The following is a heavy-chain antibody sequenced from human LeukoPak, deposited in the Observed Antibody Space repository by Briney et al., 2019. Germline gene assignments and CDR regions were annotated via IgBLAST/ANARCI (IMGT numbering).Heavy chain of an antibody. V-gene: IGHV1-3*01. CDR1: GYTFTSYA. D-gene: IGHD1-26*01. J-gene: IGHJ3*02. CDR3: ARPMMGADDAFDI. CDR2: INAGNGNT. Sequence: ASVKVSCKASGYTFTSYAMHWVRQAPGQRLEWMGWINAGNGNTKYSQKFQDRVTITRDTSASTAYMELSSLRSEDTAVYYCARPMMGADDAFDIWGQGTMVTVSS.